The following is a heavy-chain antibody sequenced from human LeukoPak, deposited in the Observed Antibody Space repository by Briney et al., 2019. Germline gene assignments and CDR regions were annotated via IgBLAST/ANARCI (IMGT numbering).Heavy chain of an antibody. D-gene: IGHD5-18*01. Sequence: SETLSLTCAVYGGSFSGYYWSWIRQPPGKGLEWIGEINHSGSTNYNPSLKSRVTISVDTSKNQFSLKLSSVTAADTAVYYCARYTVDTALEDYYYYMDVWGKGTTVTVSS. CDR1: GGSFSGYY. CDR2: INHSGST. J-gene: IGHJ6*03. V-gene: IGHV4-34*01. CDR3: ARYTVDTALEDYYYYMDV.